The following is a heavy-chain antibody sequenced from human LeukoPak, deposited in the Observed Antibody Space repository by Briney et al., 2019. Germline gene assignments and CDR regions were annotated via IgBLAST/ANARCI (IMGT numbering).Heavy chain of an antibody. Sequence: SLRLSCAASGFNFDDYAMHWVRQAPGKGLEWVSSISWDGSSTDYAESVKGRFTISRDSAMNSLYLQMNSLRAEDMALYYCAKDRGNSRYYYYMDVWGRGTTVTVSS. CDR2: ISWDGSST. D-gene: IGHD1-1*01. V-gene: IGHV3-9*03. J-gene: IGHJ6*03. CDR3: AKDRGNSRYYYYMDV. CDR1: GFNFDDYA.